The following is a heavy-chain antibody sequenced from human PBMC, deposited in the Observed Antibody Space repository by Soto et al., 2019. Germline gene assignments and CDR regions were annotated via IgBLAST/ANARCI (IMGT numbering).Heavy chain of an antibody. Sequence: GGALRLSSAASGFTFIRYEINFIRHPPFKWLEWVSYISGGGTIIYYAVSVKGRFTISRDNAKNSLYLQMNSLRGEDTAVYYCAREDSSSSGYFDYWGQGTLVNVSS. CDR3: AREDSSSSGYFDY. J-gene: IGHJ4*02. CDR1: GFTFIRYE. D-gene: IGHD6-6*01. V-gene: IGHV3-48*03. CDR2: ISGGGTII.